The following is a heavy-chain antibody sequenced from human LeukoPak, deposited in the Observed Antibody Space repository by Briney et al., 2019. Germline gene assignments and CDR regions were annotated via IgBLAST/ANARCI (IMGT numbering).Heavy chain of an antibody. V-gene: IGHV4-59*08. CDR2: IYYSGST. CDR1: GGSISTYY. Sequence: KPSETLSLTCTVSGGSISTYYWSWIRQPPGKGLEWIGYIYYSGSTNYNPSLKSRVTISGNTSKNQISLKLSSVTAADTAVYYCARRGYSYGFWFDPWGQGTLVTVSS. CDR3: ARRGYSYGFWFDP. D-gene: IGHD5-18*01. J-gene: IGHJ5*02.